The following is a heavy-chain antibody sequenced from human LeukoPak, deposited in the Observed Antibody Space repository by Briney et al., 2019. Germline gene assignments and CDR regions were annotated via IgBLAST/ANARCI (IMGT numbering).Heavy chain of an antibody. J-gene: IGHJ3*02. Sequence: GGSLRLSCAASGFTFSSYAMSWARQAPGKGLEWVSAISGSGGSTYYADSVKGRFTIFRDNSKNTVFLQMNSLRAEDTAVYYCARDATTYYYGSGSYGGAFDIWGQGTMVTVSS. D-gene: IGHD3-10*01. CDR3: ARDATTYYYGSGSYGGAFDI. V-gene: IGHV3-23*01. CDR2: ISGSGGST. CDR1: GFTFSSYA.